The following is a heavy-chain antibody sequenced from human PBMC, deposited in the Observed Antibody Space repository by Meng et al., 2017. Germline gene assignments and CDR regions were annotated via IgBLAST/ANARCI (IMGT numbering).Heavy chain of an antibody. V-gene: IGHV3-11*01. J-gene: IGHJ4*02. D-gene: IGHD6-19*01. Sequence: GESLKIPRAASTFSHSGYYMSRVRQAPGTGLEWVSYISSSGATIFYADSVKGRFTISRDNTKTSLYLQMNSLRVEDPAVYYCARDPLGIAVAATGAYGGQGTLVTVSS. CDR1: TFSHSGYY. CDR2: ISSSGATI. CDR3: ARDPLGIAVAATGAY.